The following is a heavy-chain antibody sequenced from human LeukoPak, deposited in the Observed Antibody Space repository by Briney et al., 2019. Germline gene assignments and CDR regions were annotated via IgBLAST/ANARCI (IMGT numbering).Heavy chain of an antibody. D-gene: IGHD3-9*01. V-gene: IGHV1-46*01. CDR2: INPSGGST. CDR3: ANYDILTGYYP. CDR1: GYTFTSYY. J-gene: IGHJ4*02. Sequence: ASVKVSCKASGYTFTSYYMHWVRQAPGQGLEWMGIINPSGGSTSYAQKFQGRVTMTRDTSTSTVYMELSSLRSEDTAVYYCANYDILTGYYPWDQGTLVTVSS.